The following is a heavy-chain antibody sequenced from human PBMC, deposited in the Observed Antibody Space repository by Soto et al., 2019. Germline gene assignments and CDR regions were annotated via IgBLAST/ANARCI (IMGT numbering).Heavy chain of an antibody. V-gene: IGHV3-48*02. J-gene: IGHJ4*01. D-gene: IGHD6-19*01. Sequence: PGGSLRLSCAASGFTFSTYTMDWVRQAPGKGLEWLSSISSGSTTIYYADSVKGRFTISRDNAKNSLYLQLNSLRDEDTALYYCASSGLTSGAWYKIDYWGHGTLVTVSS. CDR1: GFTFSTYT. CDR2: ISSGSTTI. CDR3: ASSGLTSGAWYKIDY.